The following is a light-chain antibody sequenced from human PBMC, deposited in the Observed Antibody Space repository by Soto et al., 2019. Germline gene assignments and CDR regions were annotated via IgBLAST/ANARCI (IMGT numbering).Light chain of an antibody. Sequence: QSALTQPASVSGSPGQSITISCTGTSSDVGGYKFVSWYQQHPGKAPKLMIYEVSNRPSGVSSRFSGSKSGNTASLTISGLQAEDEADYYCGSYTGIHTVFGGGTKLTVL. CDR3: GSYTGIHTV. J-gene: IGLJ3*02. V-gene: IGLV2-14*01. CDR2: EVS. CDR1: SSDVGGYKF.